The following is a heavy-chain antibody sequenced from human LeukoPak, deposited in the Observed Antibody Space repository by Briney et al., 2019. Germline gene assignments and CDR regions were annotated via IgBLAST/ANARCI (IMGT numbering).Heavy chain of an antibody. CDR3: AKDPRRYSRTGGYFDY. CDR1: GFTFHDYA. J-gene: IGHJ4*02. V-gene: IGHV3-43D*03. CDR2: ISWDGGST. Sequence: GGSLRLSCAASGFTFHDYAMHWVRQAPGKGLEWVSLISWDGGSTYYADSVKGRFTISRDNSKNSLYLQMNSLRAEDTAVYYCAKDPRRYSRTGGYFDYWGQGTLVTVSS. D-gene: IGHD6-13*01.